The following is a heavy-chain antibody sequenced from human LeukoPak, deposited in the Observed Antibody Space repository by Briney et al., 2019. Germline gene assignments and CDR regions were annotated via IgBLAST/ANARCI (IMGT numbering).Heavy chain of an antibody. V-gene: IGHV3-48*01. J-gene: IGHJ4*02. D-gene: IGHD5-12*01. CDR2: ISSSSSTI. Sequence: GGSLRLSCAASGFTFSSYSMNWVRQAPGKGLEWVSYISSSSSTIYYADSVKGRFTISRDNAKNSLYLQMNSQRAEDTAVYYCARDTRTGATTKFDYWGQGTLVTFSS. CDR1: GFTFSSYS. CDR3: ARDTRTGATTKFDY.